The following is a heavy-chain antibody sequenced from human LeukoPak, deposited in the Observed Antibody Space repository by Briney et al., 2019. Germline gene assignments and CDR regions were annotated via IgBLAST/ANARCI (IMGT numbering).Heavy chain of an antibody. CDR2: INGRGGLI. V-gene: IGHV3-48*03. J-gene: IGHJ4*02. CDR1: GFSFSIYN. Sequence: GGSLRLSCVASGFSFSIYNMIWVRQAPGKGLEWVASINGRGGLIYYADSVKGRFTISRDNARNSLYLQMNSLRGEDTAVYYCARENNGDRYYFDYWGQGALVTVS. CDR3: ARENNGDRYYFDY. D-gene: IGHD2-8*01.